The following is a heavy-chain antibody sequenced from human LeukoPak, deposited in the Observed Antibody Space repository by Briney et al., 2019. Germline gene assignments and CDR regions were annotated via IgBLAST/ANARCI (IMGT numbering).Heavy chain of an antibody. Sequence: GGSLRLSCAASGFPFSIYGMHWVRQAPGKGLEWVALFSADGINIYYADSVKGRFTISRDNSKNTLYLQMNSLRAEDTAVYYCAKAAVYSVNWTPFDDWGLGTFVTVSS. CDR3: AKAAVYSVNWTPFDD. CDR1: GFPFSIYG. D-gene: IGHD1-1*01. V-gene: IGHV3-30*18. J-gene: IGHJ4*02. CDR2: FSADGINI.